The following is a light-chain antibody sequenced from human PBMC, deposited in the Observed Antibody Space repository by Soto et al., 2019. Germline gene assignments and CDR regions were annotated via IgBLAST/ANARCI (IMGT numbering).Light chain of an antibody. J-gene: IGLJ1*01. Sequence: QSVLTQPPSVSGAPGQTVTISCAGSSSNIGPGFDVHWYQQVSGAAPKLLIYGNSNRPSGVPDRFSGSRSGTSASLGITGLQPEDEADYYCQSYDSSLRGSVFGPGTKVTVL. CDR3: QSYDSSLRGSV. CDR2: GNS. CDR1: SSNIGPGFD. V-gene: IGLV1-40*01.